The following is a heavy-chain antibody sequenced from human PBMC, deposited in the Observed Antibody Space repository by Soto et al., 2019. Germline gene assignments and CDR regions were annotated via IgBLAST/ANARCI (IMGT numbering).Heavy chain of an antibody. CDR2: IIPIFGTA. Sequence: QVQLVQSGAEVKKPGSSVKVSCKASGGTFSSYAISWVRQAPGQGLEWMGGIIPIFGTANYAQKFQGRVTLTADESTSTAYLELSSLGSEDTAVYYCARAALSPVTNIRYFDLWGRGTLVTVSS. J-gene: IGHJ2*01. V-gene: IGHV1-69*12. D-gene: IGHD4-17*01. CDR3: ARAALSPVTNIRYFDL. CDR1: GGTFSSYA.